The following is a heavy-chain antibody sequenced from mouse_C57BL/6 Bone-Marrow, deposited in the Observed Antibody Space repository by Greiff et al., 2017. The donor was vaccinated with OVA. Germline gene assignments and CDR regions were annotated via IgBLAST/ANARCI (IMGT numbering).Heavy chain of an antibody. V-gene: IGHV5-16*01. CDR2: INYDGSST. J-gene: IGHJ4*01. Sequence: EVKLMESEGGLVQPGSSMKLSCTASGFTFSDYYMAWVRQVPEKGLEWVANINYDGSSTYYLDSLKSRFIISRDNAKNILYLQMSSLKSEDTATYDCARDGGPFYYAMDYWGQGTSVTVSS. CDR3: ARDGGPFYYAMDY. CDR1: GFTFSDYY.